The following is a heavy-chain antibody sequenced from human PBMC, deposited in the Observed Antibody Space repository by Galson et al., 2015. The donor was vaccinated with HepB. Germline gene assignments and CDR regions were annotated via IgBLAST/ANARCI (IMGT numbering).Heavy chain of an antibody. J-gene: IGHJ3*01. Sequence: SLRLSCAASGFTFSNYYMSWIRQAPGKGLEWVSYIRNSSSYTNYADSVKGRFTISRDNAKNSLYLQMNSLRAEDTAVYYCARVGLAQLGVIAFDFWGQGTMVTVSS. V-gene: IGHV3-11*06. CDR2: IRNSSSYT. CDR3: ARVGLAQLGVIAFDF. D-gene: IGHD3-10*01. CDR1: GFTFSNYY.